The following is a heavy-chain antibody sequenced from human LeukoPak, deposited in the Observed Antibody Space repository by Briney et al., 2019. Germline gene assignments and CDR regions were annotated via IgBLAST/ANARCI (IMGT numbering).Heavy chain of an antibody. V-gene: IGHV1-8*01. J-gene: IGHJ4*02. D-gene: IGHD3-22*01. CDR3: AKDTYRDSSIFDY. Sequence: ASVKVSCKASGYTFTSYDINWVRQATGQGLEWMGWMNPNSGNTGYAQKFQGRVTMTRNTSISTAYMELSSLRAEDTAVYYCAKDTYRDSSIFDYWGQGTLVTVYS. CDR2: MNPNSGNT. CDR1: GYTFTSYD.